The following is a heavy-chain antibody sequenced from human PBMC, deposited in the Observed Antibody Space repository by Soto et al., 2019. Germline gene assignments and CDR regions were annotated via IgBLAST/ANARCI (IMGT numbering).Heavy chain of an antibody. CDR3: AKSPQKIYSSGWPYYFDY. J-gene: IGHJ4*02. CDR1: GFTFSSYA. V-gene: IGHV3-23*01. Sequence: PGGSLRLSCAASGFTFSSYAMSWVRQAPGKGLEWVSAISGSGGSTYYADSVKGRFTISRDNSKNTLYLQMNSLRAEDTAVYYCAKSPQKIYSSGWPYYFDYWGQGTLVTAPQ. CDR2: ISGSGGST. D-gene: IGHD6-19*01.